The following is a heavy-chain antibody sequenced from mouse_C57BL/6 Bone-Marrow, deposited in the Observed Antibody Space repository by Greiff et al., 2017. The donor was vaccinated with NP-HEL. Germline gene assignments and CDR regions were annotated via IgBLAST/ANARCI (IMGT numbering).Heavy chain of an antibody. CDR2: ISDGGSYT. D-gene: IGHD1-1*02. CDR1: GFTFSSYA. V-gene: IGHV5-4*01. J-gene: IGHJ3*01. Sequence: EVMLVESGGGLVKPGGSLKLSCAASGFTFSSYAMSWVRQTPEKRLEWVATISDGGSYTYYPDNVKGRFTISRDNAKNNLNLQMSHLKSEDTAMYYCARDGILFAYWGQGTLVTVSA. CDR3: ARDGILFAY.